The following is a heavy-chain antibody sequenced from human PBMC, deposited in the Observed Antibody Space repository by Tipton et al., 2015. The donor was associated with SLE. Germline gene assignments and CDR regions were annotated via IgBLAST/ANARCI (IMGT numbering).Heavy chain of an antibody. V-gene: IGHV4-59*01. J-gene: IGHJ6*03. D-gene: IGHD5-12*01. CDR1: GGSISIFY. CDR2: IYYSGST. Sequence: TLSLTCTVSGGSISIFYWCWIRQPPGKGLEWIGYIYYSGSTNYNPSLKRLVTIAVDTSKNQFSLKLTSVTAADTAVYYCASMNSGYDYYYYYMDVWGKGTTVTVSS. CDR3: ASMNSGYDYYYYYMDV.